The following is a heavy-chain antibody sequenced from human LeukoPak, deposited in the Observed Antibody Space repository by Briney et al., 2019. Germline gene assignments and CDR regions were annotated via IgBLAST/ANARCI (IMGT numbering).Heavy chain of an antibody. CDR1: GYTFNRHV. CDR2: ISAYNGDT. V-gene: IGHV1-18*01. J-gene: IGHJ4*02. D-gene: IGHD6-19*01. CDR3: AKDPSNSGGYYMYFDY. Sequence: ASVKVSCKASGYTFNRHVISWARQAPGQGLEWMGWISAYNGDTKYAQKFQGRVTLTIDTSTSTAYMELRSLRSDDTAMYYCAKDPSNSGGYYMYFDYWGQGTLVTVSS.